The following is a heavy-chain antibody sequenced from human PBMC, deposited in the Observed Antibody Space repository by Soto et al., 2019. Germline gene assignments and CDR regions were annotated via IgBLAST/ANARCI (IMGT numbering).Heavy chain of an antibody. Sequence: QVQLVESGGGVVQPRRSLRLSCAASGFTFISYGMHWVRQAPCKGLEWVAVISYDGSNKYYADSVKGRFTISRDNSKNTLYLQMNSLRAEDTAVYYCAKIWDYYDSSGYFGPLDYWGQGTLVTVSS. J-gene: IGHJ4*02. CDR1: GFTFISYG. CDR2: ISYDGSNK. V-gene: IGHV3-30*18. CDR3: AKIWDYYDSSGYFGPLDY. D-gene: IGHD3-22*01.